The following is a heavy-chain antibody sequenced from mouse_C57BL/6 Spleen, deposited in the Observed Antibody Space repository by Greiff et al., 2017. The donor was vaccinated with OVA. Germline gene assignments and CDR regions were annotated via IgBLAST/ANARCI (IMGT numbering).Heavy chain of an antibody. CDR3: TTGLTGTYFDD. V-gene: IGHV14-4*01. D-gene: IGHD4-1*01. CDR1: GFNIKDDY. Sequence: EVKLMESGAELVRPGASVKLSCTASGFNIKDDYMHWVKQRPEQGLEWIGWIDPENGDTEYASKFQGKATITADTSSNTAYLQLSSLTSEDTAVYYCTTGLTGTYFDDWGQGTTLTVSS. CDR2: IDPENGDT. J-gene: IGHJ2*01.